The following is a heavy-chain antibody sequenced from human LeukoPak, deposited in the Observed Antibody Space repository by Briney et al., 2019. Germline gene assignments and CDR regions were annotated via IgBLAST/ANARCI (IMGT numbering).Heavy chain of an antibody. D-gene: IGHD5-12*01. CDR1: GFTCSNYW. CDR2: IEEDGSKK. V-gene: IGHV3-7*01. Sequence: GGSLRLSCAASGFTCSNYWMSWVRQAPGKGLAWVASIEEDGSKKYYVDSVKGRFTISRDNSENSLFLQMNSLRAEDTARYYCAKWDIYSGFYYIDSWGQGTLATVSS. CDR3: AKWDIYSGFYYIDS. J-gene: IGHJ4*02.